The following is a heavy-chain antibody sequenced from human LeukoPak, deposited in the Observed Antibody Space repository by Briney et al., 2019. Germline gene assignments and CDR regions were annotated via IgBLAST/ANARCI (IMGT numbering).Heavy chain of an antibody. J-gene: IGHJ4*02. CDR3: AKESGKFDY. CDR2: ISADGGST. Sequence: GGSLRLSCVASGLNFGDSAMHWVRQAPGKGLEGVSLISADGGSTFSSDSVKGRFSISRDNSKNSLYLQMDSLRSEDTAMYYCAKESGKFDYWGQGTLVAVSS. CDR1: GLNFGDSA. V-gene: IGHV3-43*02.